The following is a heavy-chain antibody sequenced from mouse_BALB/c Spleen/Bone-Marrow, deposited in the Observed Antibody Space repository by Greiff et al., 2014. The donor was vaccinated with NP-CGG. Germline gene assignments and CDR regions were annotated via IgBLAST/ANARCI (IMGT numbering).Heavy chain of an antibody. Sequence: EVQLQQSGAELVKPGASVKLSCTASGFNIKDTYMHWVKQRPEQGLEWIGRIDPANGNTKYDPKFQDKATITADTSSNTAYLQLSNLTTEDTAVYYCAKYYYGYYFDYWGQGTTLTVSS. CDR2: IDPANGNT. CDR1: GFNIKDTY. J-gene: IGHJ2*01. CDR3: AKYYYGYYFDY. D-gene: IGHD1-1*01. V-gene: IGHV14-3*02.